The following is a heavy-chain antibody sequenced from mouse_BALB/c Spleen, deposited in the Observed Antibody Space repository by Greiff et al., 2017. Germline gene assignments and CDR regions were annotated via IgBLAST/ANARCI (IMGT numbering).Heavy chain of an antibody. CDR1: GYTFTSYN. V-gene: IGHV1-12*01. CDR3: AREGGPYDGYYGY. J-gene: IGHJ2*01. Sequence: QVQLQQPGAELVKPGASVKMSCKASGYTFTSYNMHWVKQTPGQGLEWIGAIYPGNGDTSYNQKFKGKATLTADKSSSTAYMQLSSLTSEDSAVYYCAREGGPYDGYYGYWGQGTTLTVSS. CDR2: IYPGNGDT. D-gene: IGHD2-3*01.